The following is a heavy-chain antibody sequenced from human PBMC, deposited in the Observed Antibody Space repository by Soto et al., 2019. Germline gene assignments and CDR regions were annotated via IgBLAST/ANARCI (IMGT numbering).Heavy chain of an antibody. CDR3: ARLPPPTYCSGSTCSGY. J-gene: IGHJ4*02. Sequence: PGESLKISCKVSGYSFTNYWINWVRQMPGKGLEWMGRIDPDDSYTNYSPSFQGHVTISVDKSISTAYLQWSSLQASDTAIYYCARLPPPTYCSGSTCSGYWGQGTLVTVSS. D-gene: IGHD2-15*01. CDR2: IDPDDSYT. V-gene: IGHV5-10-1*01. CDR1: GYSFTNYW.